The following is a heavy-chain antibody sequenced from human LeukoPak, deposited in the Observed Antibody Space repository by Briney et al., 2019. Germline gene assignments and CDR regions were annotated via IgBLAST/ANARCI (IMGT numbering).Heavy chain of an antibody. CDR3: ARATVGATSSSAMY. CDR1: GFPFSTYA. D-gene: IGHD1-26*01. V-gene: IGHV3-30*04. J-gene: IGHJ4*02. CDR2: ISYDGRNK. Sequence: GGSLRLSCAASGFPFSTYALHWVRQAPGKGLEWVAVISYDGRNKYYADSVNGRFSISRDNSKNTLSLQMNSLRGEDTAVYYCARATVGATSSSAMYWGQGTLVTVSS.